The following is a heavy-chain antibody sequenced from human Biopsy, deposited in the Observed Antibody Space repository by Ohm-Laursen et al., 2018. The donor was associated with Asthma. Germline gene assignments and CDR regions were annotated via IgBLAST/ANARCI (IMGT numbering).Heavy chain of an antibody. CDR2: IYSGGTS. CDR1: GFAVSRDH. D-gene: IGHD3-22*01. V-gene: IGHV3-66*01. Sequence: SLRLSCAASGFAVSRDHMFWVRQAPGKGLEWVSVIYSGGTSHTADSVRGRFTISRDYSKNTLYLQMNSLRAEDTAVYYYAKARIHHFYDSSGYYQHDWGQGTLVTVSS. CDR3: AKARIHHFYDSSGYYQHD. J-gene: IGHJ4*02.